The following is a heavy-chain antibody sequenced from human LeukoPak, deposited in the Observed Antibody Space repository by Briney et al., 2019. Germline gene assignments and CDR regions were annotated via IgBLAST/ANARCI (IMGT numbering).Heavy chain of an antibody. CDR1: GGTFSSYA. Sequence: ASVKVSCKASGGTFSSYAISWVRQAPGQGLEWMGGIIPIFGTANYAQKFQGRVTITTDESTSTGYMELSSLRSEDTAVYYCARAPTYYYGSGSSEHFDYWGQGTLVTVSS. CDR2: IIPIFGTA. D-gene: IGHD3-10*01. V-gene: IGHV1-69*05. J-gene: IGHJ4*02. CDR3: ARAPTYYYGSGSSEHFDY.